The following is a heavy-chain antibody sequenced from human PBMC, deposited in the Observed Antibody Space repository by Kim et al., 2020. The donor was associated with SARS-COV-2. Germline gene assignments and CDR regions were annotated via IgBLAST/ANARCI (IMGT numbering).Heavy chain of an antibody. CDR2: NPNSGGT. Sequence: NPNSGGTDFDQKFQGRVTMTRDTSISTAYMELSRLTSDDTAVYYCARGIDYWGQGTLVTVSS. V-gene: IGHV1-2*02. CDR3: ARGIDY. J-gene: IGHJ4*02.